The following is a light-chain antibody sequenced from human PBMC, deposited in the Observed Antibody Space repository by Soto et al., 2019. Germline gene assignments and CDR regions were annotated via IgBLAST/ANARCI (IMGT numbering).Light chain of an antibody. CDR3: QQYKSSILT. Sequence: DIQMTQSPSTLSASVGDRVTITCRASQSISSWLAWYQQKPGKAPKLLIYRASTLESGVPSRFTGSGSGTEFTLTISSLQPDDFATYSCQQYKSSILTFGPGTKVDIK. J-gene: IGKJ3*01. V-gene: IGKV1-5*03. CDR1: QSISSW. CDR2: RAS.